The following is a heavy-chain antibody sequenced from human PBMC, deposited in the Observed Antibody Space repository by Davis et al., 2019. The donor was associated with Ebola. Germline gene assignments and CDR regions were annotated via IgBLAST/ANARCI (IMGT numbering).Heavy chain of an antibody. V-gene: IGHV1-69*13. CDR3: ARTGYCSSTSCFYYYYYYMDV. Sequence: SVKVSCKASGYTFTSYGISWVRQAPGQGLEWMGGIIPMFGTSNYAQKFQGRVTLTADESTSTAYMELSSLRSEDTAVYYCARTGYCSSTSCFYYYYYYMDVWGKGTTVTVSS. CDR2: IIPMFGTS. J-gene: IGHJ6*03. CDR1: GYTFTSYG. D-gene: IGHD2-2*03.